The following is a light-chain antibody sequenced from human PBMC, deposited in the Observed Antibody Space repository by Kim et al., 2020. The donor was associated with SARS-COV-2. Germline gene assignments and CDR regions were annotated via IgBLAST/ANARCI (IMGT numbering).Light chain of an antibody. V-gene: IGKV3-20*01. CDR2: GAS. J-gene: IGKJ5*01. Sequence: IFFTPSPGTLSLSPGERATLSCRASQSVTSSYLAWYQKKPGQPPRLLLYGASSRATGIPHRFTGSASGTDFTLTISRLEPEHFAVYYCQHYGSSLVTFGQGTPLEIK. CDR1: QSVTSSY. CDR3: QHYGSSLVT.